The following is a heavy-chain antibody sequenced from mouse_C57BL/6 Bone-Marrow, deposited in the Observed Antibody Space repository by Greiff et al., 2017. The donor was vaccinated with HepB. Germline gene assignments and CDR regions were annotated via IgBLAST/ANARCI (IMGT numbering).Heavy chain of an antibody. J-gene: IGHJ4*01. V-gene: IGHV1-80*01. CDR2: IYPGDGDT. D-gene: IGHD2-3*01. CDR1: GYAFSSYW. CDR3: ARDDAYYYAMDY. Sequence: VQLQQSGAELVKPGASVKISCKASGYAFSSYWMNWVKQRPGKGLEWIGQIYPGDGDTNYNGKFKGKATLTADKSSSTAYMQLSSLTSEDSAVYFCARDDAYYYAMDYWGQGTSVTVSS.